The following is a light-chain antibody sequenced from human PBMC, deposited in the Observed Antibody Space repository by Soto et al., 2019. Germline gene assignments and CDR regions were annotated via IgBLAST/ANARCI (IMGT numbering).Light chain of an antibody. CDR2: GAS. CDR3: HQYGSSPRT. CDR1: QSVSSSY. Sequence: EIVLTQSPGTLSLSPGERATLSCRASQSVSSSYLAWYQQKPGQAPRLLIYGASSRATGIQDRFSGSGSGTDFTLTIRRLGPEDFAVYYCHQYGSSPRTFGQGTKVDIK. J-gene: IGKJ1*01. V-gene: IGKV3-20*01.